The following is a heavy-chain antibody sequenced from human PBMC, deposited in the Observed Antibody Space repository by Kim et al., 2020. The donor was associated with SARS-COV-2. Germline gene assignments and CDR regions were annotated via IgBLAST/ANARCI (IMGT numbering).Heavy chain of an antibody. Sequence: ASVKVSCKVSGYTLTELSMHWVRQAPGKGLEWMGGFDPEDGETIYAQKFQGRVTMTEDTSTDTAYMELSSLRSEDTAVYYCATGPLLFRGVAVDYWGQGTLVTVSS. CDR3: ATGPLLFRGVAVDY. CDR2: FDPEDGET. V-gene: IGHV1-24*01. CDR1: GYTLTELS. J-gene: IGHJ4*02. D-gene: IGHD3-10*01.